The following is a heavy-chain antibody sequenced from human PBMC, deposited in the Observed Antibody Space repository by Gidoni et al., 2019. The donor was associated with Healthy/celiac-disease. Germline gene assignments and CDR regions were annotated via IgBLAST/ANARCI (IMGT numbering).Heavy chain of an antibody. CDR1: GNTLPDLS. Sequence: QVQLVQSGAAVQKPGASAKVSRKVSGNTLPDLSMHWVRQAPGKGLEWMGGFDPEDGETIYAQKFQGRVTMTEDTSTDTAYMELSSLRSEDTAVYYCATESDSSGYYYAYYFDYWGQGTLVTVSS. CDR2: FDPEDGET. CDR3: ATESDSSGYYYAYYFDY. D-gene: IGHD3-22*01. J-gene: IGHJ4*02. V-gene: IGHV1-24*01.